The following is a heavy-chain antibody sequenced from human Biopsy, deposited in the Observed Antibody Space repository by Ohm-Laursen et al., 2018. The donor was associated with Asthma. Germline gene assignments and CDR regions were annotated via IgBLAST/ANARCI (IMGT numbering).Heavy chain of an antibody. CDR1: GYTFNSAG. CDR2: ISVYNGNT. J-gene: IGHJ6*02. Sequence: GASVKVSCKTSGYTFNSAGITWVRQAPGQGLEWMGWISVYNGNTKVAQKLQDRVTMITDTSTSTAYMELRSLRSDDTAVYYCARVRGDGSGSSIDNYFGMDVWGQGTTATVSS. CDR3: ARVRGDGSGSSIDNYFGMDV. D-gene: IGHD3-10*01. V-gene: IGHV1-18*01.